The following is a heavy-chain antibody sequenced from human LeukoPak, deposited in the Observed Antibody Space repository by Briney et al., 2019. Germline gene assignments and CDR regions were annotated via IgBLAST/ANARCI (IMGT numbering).Heavy chain of an antibody. J-gene: IGHJ3*02. CDR1: GFTFSSYA. V-gene: IGHV3-23*01. CDR2: ISGSGGRT. CDR3: ARDRVGSQLLDAFDI. Sequence: GGSLRLSCAASGFTFSSYAMSWVRQAPGKGLEWVSVISGSGGRTYHADSVKGRFTISRDMSKNTLYLQMNNLTAEDTAVYYCARDRVGSQLLDAFDIWGQGTMVTVSS. D-gene: IGHD2-2*01.